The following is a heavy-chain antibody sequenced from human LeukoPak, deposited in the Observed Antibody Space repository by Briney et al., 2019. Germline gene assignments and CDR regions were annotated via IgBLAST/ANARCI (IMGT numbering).Heavy chain of an antibody. J-gene: IGHJ4*02. V-gene: IGHV1-2*06. CDR2: INPNSGGT. CDR1: GYTFTGYY. Sequence: ASVKVSCKASGYTFTGYYMHWVRQAPGQGLEWMGRINPNSGGTNYAQKFQGRVTVTRDTSTSTVHMELSGLRSEDTAVYYCARDQGGFDYWGQGTLVTVSS. CDR3: ARDQGGFDY.